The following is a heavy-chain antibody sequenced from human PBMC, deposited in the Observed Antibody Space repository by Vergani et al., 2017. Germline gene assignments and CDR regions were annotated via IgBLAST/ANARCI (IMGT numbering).Heavy chain of an antibody. CDR1: GGSCSGYY. CDR2: INHSGST. D-gene: IGHD5-24*01. Sequence: QVQLQQWGAGLLKPSETLSLTCAVYGGSCSGYYWSWIRQPPGKGLEWIGEINHSGSTNYNPSLKSRVTISVDTSKNQFSLKLSSVTAADTAVYYCARGGRWLQLRKIDYWGQGTLVTVSS. J-gene: IGHJ4*02. CDR3: ARGGRWLQLRKIDY. V-gene: IGHV4-34*01.